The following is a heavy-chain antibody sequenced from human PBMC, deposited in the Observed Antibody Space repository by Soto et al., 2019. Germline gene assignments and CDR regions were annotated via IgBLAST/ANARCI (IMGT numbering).Heavy chain of an antibody. CDR3: AKGFYEGPATPRLDY. J-gene: IGHJ4*02. V-gene: IGHV3-23*01. D-gene: IGHD2-2*01. CDR1: GLIFSNYA. CDR2: ITGRGAGT. Sequence: EVQLLESGGGLVQPGESLRLSCAASGLIFSNYAMSWVRQAPGKGLEWVSAITGRGAGTYYADSMKGRFTISRDNSKNTLYLQVNSLRAEDTAVYYCAKGFYEGPATPRLDYWGQGTLVTVSS.